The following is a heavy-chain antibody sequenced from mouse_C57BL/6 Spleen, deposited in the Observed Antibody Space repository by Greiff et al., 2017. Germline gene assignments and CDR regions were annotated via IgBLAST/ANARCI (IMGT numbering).Heavy chain of an antibody. V-gene: IGHV1-53*01. CDR2: INPSNGGT. Sequence: QVQLQQPGTELVKPGASVKLSCKASGYTFTSYWMDWVKQRPGQGLEWIGNINPSNGGTNYNEKFKSKATLTVDKSSSTAYMQLSSLTSEDSAVYDCARGPYYYGSPWDYWRQGPSVTVSS. J-gene: IGHJ4*01. CDR3: ARGPYYYGSPWDY. CDR1: GYTFTSYW. D-gene: IGHD1-1*01.